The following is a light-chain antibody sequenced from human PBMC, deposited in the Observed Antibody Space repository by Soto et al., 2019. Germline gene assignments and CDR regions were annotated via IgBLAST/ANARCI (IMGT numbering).Light chain of an antibody. V-gene: IGKV3-15*01. Sequence: EIVMTQSPATLSVSPGERATLSCTASHYVYSNVAWFHQRPGQAPRLLIYRASARATGTPARFSGSGSGTEFTLTITSLQSEDFALYYCQQYQNLWTFGQGTEVEI. J-gene: IGKJ1*01. CDR2: RAS. CDR1: HYVYSN. CDR3: QQYQNLWT.